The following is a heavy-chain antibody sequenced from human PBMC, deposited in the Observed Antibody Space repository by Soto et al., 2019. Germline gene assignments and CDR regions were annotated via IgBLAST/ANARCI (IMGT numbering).Heavy chain of an antibody. Sequence: SETLSLTCSVSGYSVSSSDYYWAWIRQPPGKGLEWIGSMLYSGLTYYNPSLKSRVTLSVDTSKNQFSVRLNSVTASDTAVYYCAPLSVSLSGPYGINVWGQGTTVTVSS. CDR2: MLYSGLT. J-gene: IGHJ6*02. V-gene: IGHV4-39*01. CDR3: APLSVSLSGPYGINV. CDR1: GYSVSSSDYY. D-gene: IGHD2-15*01.